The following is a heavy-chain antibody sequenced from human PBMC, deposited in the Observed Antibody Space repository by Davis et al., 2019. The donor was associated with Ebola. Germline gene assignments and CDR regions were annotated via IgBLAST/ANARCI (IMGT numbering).Heavy chain of an antibody. J-gene: IGHJ4*02. CDR3: ARLSDCSSTSCYLAY. Sequence: GESLKISCKGSGYSFTSYWIGWVRQVPGKGLEWMGIIYPGDSDTRYSPSFQGQVTISADKSISTAYLQWSSLKASDTAMYYCARLSDCSSTSCYLAYWGQGTLVTVSS. CDR1: GYSFTSYW. V-gene: IGHV5-51*01. D-gene: IGHD2-2*01. CDR2: IYPGDSDT.